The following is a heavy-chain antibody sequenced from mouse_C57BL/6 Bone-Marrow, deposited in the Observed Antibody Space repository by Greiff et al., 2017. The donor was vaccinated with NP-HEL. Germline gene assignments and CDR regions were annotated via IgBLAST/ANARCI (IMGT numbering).Heavy chain of an antibody. Sequence: VQLQQPGAELVRPGTSVKLSCKASGYTFTSYWMHWVKQRPGQGLEWIGVIDPSDSYTNYNQKFKGKATLTVDKSSSTAYMQLSSLTSEDSAVYYCAGATVPYWYFDVWGTGTTVTVSS. CDR3: AGATVPYWYFDV. D-gene: IGHD1-1*01. J-gene: IGHJ1*03. CDR1: GYTFTSYW. CDR2: IDPSDSYT. V-gene: IGHV1-59*01.